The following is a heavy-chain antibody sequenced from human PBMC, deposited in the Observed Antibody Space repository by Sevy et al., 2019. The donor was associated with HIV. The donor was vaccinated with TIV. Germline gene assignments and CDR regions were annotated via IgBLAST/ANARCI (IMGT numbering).Heavy chain of an antibody. J-gene: IGHJ3*02. Sequence: GGSLRLSCAASGFTFSSYAMSWVRQAPGEGLEWVSAISGSGGSTYYADSVKGRFTISRDNSKNTLYLQMNSLRAEDTAVYYCAKDSHGSGKLSAFDIWGQGTMVTVSS. CDR2: ISGSGGST. D-gene: IGHD3-10*01. CDR1: GFTFSSYA. V-gene: IGHV3-23*01. CDR3: AKDSHGSGKLSAFDI.